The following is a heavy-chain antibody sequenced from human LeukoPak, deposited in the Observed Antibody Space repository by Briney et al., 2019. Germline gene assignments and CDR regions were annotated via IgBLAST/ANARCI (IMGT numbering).Heavy chain of an antibody. V-gene: IGHV5-51*01. CDR3: ARFRPLVDSRLRRAFDI. CDR1: GYSFTSHW. D-gene: IGHD3-22*01. CDR2: INPADSET. Sequence: GESLKISCKGSGYSFTSHWIGWVRQMPGKGLEWMGIINPADSETRNSPSFEGQVTISVDKSITIAYLQWSSLKASDTAMYYCARFRPLVDSRLRRAFDIWGQGTMVTVSS. J-gene: IGHJ3*02.